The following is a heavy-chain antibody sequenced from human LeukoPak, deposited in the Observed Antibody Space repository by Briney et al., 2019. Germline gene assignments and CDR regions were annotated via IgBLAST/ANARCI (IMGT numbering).Heavy chain of an antibody. J-gene: IGHJ4*02. CDR1: GICFSRYW. CDR2: INQDGSEE. D-gene: IGHD3-10*01. V-gene: IGHV3-7*01. CDR3: ARDGGASSAQVFDY. Sequence: GGSLTLSCAASGICFSRYWMSWVRQAPGKGLEWVANINQDGSEENYVDSVKGRFTISRDNAEKSLYLQMNSLTAEDTAMYYCARDGGASSAQVFDYWGQGTLVIVSS.